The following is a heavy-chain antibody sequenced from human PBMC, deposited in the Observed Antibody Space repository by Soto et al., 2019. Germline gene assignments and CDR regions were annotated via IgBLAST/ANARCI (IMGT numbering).Heavy chain of an antibody. Sequence: SETLSLTCTVSGGSISSSSYYWGWIRQPPGKGLEWIGSIYYSGSTYYNPSLKSRVTISVDTSKNQFSLKLSSVTAADTAVYYCARERPDKGDDAFDIWGQGTMVTVSS. CDR3: ARERPDKGDDAFDI. D-gene: IGHD3-10*01. CDR2: IYYSGST. CDR1: GGSISSSSYY. J-gene: IGHJ3*02. V-gene: IGHV4-39*07.